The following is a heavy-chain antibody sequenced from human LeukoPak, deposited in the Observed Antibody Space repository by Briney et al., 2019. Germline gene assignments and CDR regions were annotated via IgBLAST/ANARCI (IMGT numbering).Heavy chain of an antibody. Sequence: GGSLRLSCAASGFTFSNYGMHWVRQAPGKGLEWVALLVYDGFYKYYADSVKGRFTISRDDSTNTLYPQLTSLRAEDTAVYYCAKDLITMVRGSPMDVWGRGTTVTVS. J-gene: IGHJ6*02. V-gene: IGHV3-30*02. CDR1: GFTFSNYG. CDR2: LVYDGFYK. CDR3: AKDLITMVRGSPMDV. D-gene: IGHD3-10*01.